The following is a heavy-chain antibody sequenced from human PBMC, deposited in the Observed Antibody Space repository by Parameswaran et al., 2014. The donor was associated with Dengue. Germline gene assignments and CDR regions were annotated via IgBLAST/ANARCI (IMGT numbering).Heavy chain of an antibody. D-gene: IGHD5-18*01. CDR3: ARDLALTHTAMGNY. CDR2: INAGNGNT. V-gene: IGHV1-3*01. Sequence: WVRQAPGQRLEWMGWINAGNGNTKYSQKFQGRVTITRDTSASTAYMELSSLRSEDTAVYYCARDLALTHTAMGNYWGQGTLVTVSS. J-gene: IGHJ4*02.